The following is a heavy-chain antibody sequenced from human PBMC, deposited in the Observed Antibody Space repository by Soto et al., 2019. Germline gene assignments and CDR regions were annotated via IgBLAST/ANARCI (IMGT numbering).Heavy chain of an antibody. CDR3: ARAYYYYYMDV. Sequence: GGSLRLSCAASGFTFSDHYMDWVRQAPGKGLEWVGRTRNKANSYTTEYAASVKGRFTISRDDSKNSLYLQMNSLKTEDTAVYYCARAYYYYYMDVWGKGTTVTVSS. J-gene: IGHJ6*03. CDR2: TRNKANSYTT. V-gene: IGHV3-72*01. CDR1: GFTFSDHY.